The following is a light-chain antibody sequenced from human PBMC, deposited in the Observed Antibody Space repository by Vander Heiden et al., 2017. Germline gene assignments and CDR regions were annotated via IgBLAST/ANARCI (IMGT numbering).Light chain of an antibody. CDR1: SSNIGAGYD. CDR3: QSYDSSLSGSNYV. V-gene: IGLV1-40*01. CDR2: GNS. Sequence: QSVLTQQPSVSGAPGQRVTISCTGSSSNIGAGYDVHWYQHLPVTAPKLLIYGNSNRPSGVPDRFSGPKSGTSASLAITGLQAEDEADYYCQSYDSSLSGSNYVFGTGTKVTVL. J-gene: IGLJ1*01.